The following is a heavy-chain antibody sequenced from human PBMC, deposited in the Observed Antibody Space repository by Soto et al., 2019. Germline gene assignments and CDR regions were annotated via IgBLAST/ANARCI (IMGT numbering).Heavy chain of an antibody. D-gene: IGHD5-12*01. CDR1: GFTFSGSA. CDR3: TRLPPERYSAYDFPFDV. V-gene: IGHV3-73*01. CDR2: IRSKANSYAT. J-gene: IGHJ6*01. Sequence: PGGSLRLSCAASGFTFSGSAMHWVRQASGKGLEWVGRIRSKANSYATAYAASVKGRFTISRDDSKNTAYLQMNSLKTEDTAVYYCTRLPPERYSAYDFPFDVWGRGTSVTVSS.